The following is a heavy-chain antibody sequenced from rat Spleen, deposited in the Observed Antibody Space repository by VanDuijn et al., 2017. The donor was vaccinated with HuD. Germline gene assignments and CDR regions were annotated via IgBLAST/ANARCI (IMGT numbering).Heavy chain of an antibody. CDR2: ISYDGSST. CDR3: ARRDGGYPFDY. J-gene: IGHJ2*01. V-gene: IGHV5-29*01. D-gene: IGHD1-11*01. CDR1: GFTFSDYY. Sequence: EVQLVESDGGLVQPGRSLKLSCAASGFTFSDYYMAWVRQAPTKGLEWVATISYDGSSTYYRDSVKGRFTISRDNAKSTLYLRMDSLRSEDTATYYCARRDGGYPFDYWGQGVMVTVSS.